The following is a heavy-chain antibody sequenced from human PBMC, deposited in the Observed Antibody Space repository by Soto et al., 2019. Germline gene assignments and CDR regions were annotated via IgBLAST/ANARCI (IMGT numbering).Heavy chain of an antibody. V-gene: IGHV3-23*01. CDR3: AKGIYYDSSGYLNDAFDI. D-gene: IGHD3-22*01. CDR2: ISGSGGST. CDR1: GFTFSSYA. J-gene: IGHJ3*02. Sequence: GGSLRLSCAASGFTFSSYAMSWVRQAPGKGLEWVSAISGSGGSTYYADSVKGRFTISRDNSENTLYLQMNSLRAEDTAVYYCAKGIYYDSSGYLNDAFDIWGQGTMVTVSS.